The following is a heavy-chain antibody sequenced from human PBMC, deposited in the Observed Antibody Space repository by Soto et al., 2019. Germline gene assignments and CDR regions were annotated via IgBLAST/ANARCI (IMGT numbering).Heavy chain of an antibody. CDR3: EKGPHAGYYDPGPLYSSFP. D-gene: IGHD3-16*01. V-gene: IGHV4-34*01. J-gene: IGHJ5*02. CDR2: INHSGSA. Sequence: SEPLSLTCAFYGGSFHGYYWSWIRQPPGKGLEWIGEINHSGSANYNPTFKIRVSISVDTSKNQMSLQLSSVSAADTAVYYCEKGPHAGYYDPGPLYSSFPCCQETLVTLSS. CDR1: GGSFHGYY.